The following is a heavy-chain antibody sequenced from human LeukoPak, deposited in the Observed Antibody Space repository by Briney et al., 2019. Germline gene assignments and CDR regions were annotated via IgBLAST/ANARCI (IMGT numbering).Heavy chain of an antibody. D-gene: IGHD2-2*01. J-gene: IGHJ4*02. Sequence: GGSLRLSCAASGFTFDDYAMHWVRQAPGKGLEWVSGISWNSGSIGYADSVKGRFAISRDNAKNSLYLQMNSLRAEDTASYYCAKGSCSSTSCYVKYWGQGTLVTVSS. CDR3: AKGSCSSTSCYVKY. CDR1: GFTFDDYA. CDR2: ISWNSGSI. V-gene: IGHV3-9*01.